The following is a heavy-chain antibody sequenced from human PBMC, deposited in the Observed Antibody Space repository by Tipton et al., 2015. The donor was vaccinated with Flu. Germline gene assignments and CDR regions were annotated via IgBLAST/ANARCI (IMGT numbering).Heavy chain of an antibody. CDR2: IYTSGST. Sequence: TLSLTCTVSGGSINSGSYYWSWIRQPAGKGLEWIGRIYTSGSTNYNPSLKSRVTISVDTSKNQFSLKLSSVTAADTAVYYCARSKYPPQGGVVDDYWGQGTLVTVSS. CDR1: GGSINSGSYY. CDR3: ARSKYPPQGGVVDDY. J-gene: IGHJ4*02. V-gene: IGHV4-61*02. D-gene: IGHD3-3*01.